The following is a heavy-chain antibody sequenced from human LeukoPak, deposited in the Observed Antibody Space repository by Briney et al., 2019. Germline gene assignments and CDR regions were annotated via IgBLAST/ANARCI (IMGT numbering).Heavy chain of an antibody. V-gene: IGHV3-64*01. J-gene: IGHJ4*02. Sequence: GGSLRLSCAASGFTFSIYAMHWVRQAPGKGLEYVSAISSNGGSTYYANSVKGRFTISRDNSKNTLYLQMGSLRAEDTAVYYCARGGSGYDESVDYWGQGTLVTVSS. D-gene: IGHD5-12*01. CDR1: GFTFSIYA. CDR2: ISSNGGST. CDR3: ARGGSGYDESVDY.